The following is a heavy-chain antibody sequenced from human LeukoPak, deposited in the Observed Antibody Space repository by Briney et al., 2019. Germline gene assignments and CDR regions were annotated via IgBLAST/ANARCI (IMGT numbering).Heavy chain of an antibody. V-gene: IGHV3-21*01. D-gene: IGHD4-11*01. Sequence: PGGSLRLSCAASGFTFSAYSMNWVRQAPGKGLEWVPSISSSSTYIYYADSVKGRFTISRDNAKKSLYLQMNSLRAEDTAVYYCARENDYSSHLLDYWGQGTLVTVSS. CDR3: ARENDYSSHLLDY. J-gene: IGHJ4*02. CDR1: GFTFSAYS. CDR2: ISSSSTYI.